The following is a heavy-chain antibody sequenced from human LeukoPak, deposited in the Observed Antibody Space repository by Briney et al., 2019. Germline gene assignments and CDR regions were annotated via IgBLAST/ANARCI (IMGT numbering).Heavy chain of an antibody. Sequence: GSLRLSCAASGFTFSSYSMNWVRQPPGKGLEWIGSISYSGSTYYNASLKSRGTISVDTSKNQFSLKLNSVTAADTAVYFCARQVVAVAGTGYFDYWGQGTLVTVSS. D-gene: IGHD6-19*01. CDR1: GFTFSSYS. J-gene: IGHJ4*02. CDR2: ISYSGST. CDR3: ARQVVAVAGTGYFDY. V-gene: IGHV4-39*01.